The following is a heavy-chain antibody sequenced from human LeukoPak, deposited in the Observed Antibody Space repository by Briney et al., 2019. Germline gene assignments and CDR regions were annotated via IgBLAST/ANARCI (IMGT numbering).Heavy chain of an antibody. CDR2: IRGSGGST. V-gene: IGHV3-23*01. D-gene: IGHD6-19*01. Sequence: PGGSLRLSCAASGFTFSSYAMSWVRQAPGKGLEWVSAIRGSGGSTYYADSVKGRFTISRDNSKNTLYLQMNSLRAEDTAVYYCAKDRSYSSGWFDYWGQGTLVTVSS. CDR3: AKDRSYSSGWFDY. CDR1: GFTFSSYA. J-gene: IGHJ4*02.